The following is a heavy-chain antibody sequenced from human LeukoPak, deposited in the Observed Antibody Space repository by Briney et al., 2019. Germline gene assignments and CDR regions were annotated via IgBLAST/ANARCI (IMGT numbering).Heavy chain of an antibody. CDR1: GYSISSGYY. J-gene: IGHJ6*02. Sequence: ASETLSLTCTVSGYSISSGYYWGWIRQPPGKGLEWIGSIYHSGSTYYNPSLKSRVTISVDTSKNQFSLKLSSVTAADTAVYYCAREGYGSGNYYYYGMDVWGQGTTVTVSS. D-gene: IGHD3-10*01. CDR2: IYHSGST. V-gene: IGHV4-38-2*02. CDR3: AREGYGSGNYYYYGMDV.